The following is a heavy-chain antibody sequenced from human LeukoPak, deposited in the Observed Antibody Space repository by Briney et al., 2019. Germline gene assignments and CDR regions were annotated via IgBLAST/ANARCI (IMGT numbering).Heavy chain of an antibody. V-gene: IGHV1-18*01. CDR3: ARTLYIAAAPGGFDY. CDR1: GYIFTSYG. Sequence: ASVKVSCKASGYIFTSYGISWVRQAPGQGLEWMGWISAYNGNTNYAQKLQGRVTMTTDTSTSTAYMELRSLRSDDTAVYYCARTLYIAAAPGGFDYWGQGTLVTVSS. D-gene: IGHD6-13*01. CDR2: ISAYNGNT. J-gene: IGHJ4*02.